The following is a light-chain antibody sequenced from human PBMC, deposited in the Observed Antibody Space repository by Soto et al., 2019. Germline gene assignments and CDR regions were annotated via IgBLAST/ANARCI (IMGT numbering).Light chain of an antibody. J-gene: IGKJ4*01. CDR2: DAS. CDR3: QHRSNWPA. V-gene: IGKV3-11*01. CDR1: QSVSRN. Sequence: EIVLTQSPATMSLSPGERATLSYRTSQSVSRNLAWYQQKPGQAPRLLIYDASQRATGIAARFSGSGSGTDFTLTISSLEPEDSALYYCQHRSNWPAFGGGTKVDI.